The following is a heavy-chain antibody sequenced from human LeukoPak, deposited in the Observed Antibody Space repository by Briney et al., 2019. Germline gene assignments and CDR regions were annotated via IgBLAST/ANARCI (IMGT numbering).Heavy chain of an antibody. CDR3: AKDVSAVSIWNGASDFDY. CDR1: GYTFTSYG. V-gene: IGHV1-18*01. J-gene: IGHJ4*02. Sequence: ASVKVSCKASGYTFTSYGISWVRQAPGQGLEWMGWISAYNGNTNYAQKLQGRVTMTTDTSTSTAYMELRSLRSDDTAVYYCAKDVSAVSIWNGASDFDYWGQGTLVTVSS. CDR2: ISAYNGNT. D-gene: IGHD1-1*01.